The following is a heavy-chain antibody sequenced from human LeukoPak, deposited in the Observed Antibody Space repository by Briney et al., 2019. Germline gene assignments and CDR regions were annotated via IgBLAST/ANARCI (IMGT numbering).Heavy chain of an antibody. V-gene: IGHV4-39*07. D-gene: IGHD5-18*01. CDR2: IYHSGST. CDR1: GASITNSSYY. CDR3: ARMPGYSYYYMDV. J-gene: IGHJ6*03. Sequence: SETLSPTCTVSGASITNSSYYWGWIRQPPGKGLEWIGSIYHSGSTYYNPSLKSRVTISVDTSKNQFSLKLSSVTAADTAVYYCARMPGYSYYYMDVWGKGTTVTVSS.